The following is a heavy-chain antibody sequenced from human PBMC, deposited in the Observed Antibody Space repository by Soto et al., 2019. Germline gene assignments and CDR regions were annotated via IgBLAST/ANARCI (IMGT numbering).Heavy chain of an antibody. D-gene: IGHD2-15*01. CDR2: INAGNGNT. CDR3: AGNLGYCSGGSCSHYFDY. CDR1: GYTFTSYA. J-gene: IGHJ4*02. V-gene: IGHV1-3*01. Sequence: ASVKVSCKASGYTFTSYAMHWVRQAPGQRLEWMGWINAGNGNTKYSQKFQGRVTITRDTSASTAYMELSSLRSEDTAVYYCAGNLGYCSGGSCSHYFDYWGQGTLVTVSS.